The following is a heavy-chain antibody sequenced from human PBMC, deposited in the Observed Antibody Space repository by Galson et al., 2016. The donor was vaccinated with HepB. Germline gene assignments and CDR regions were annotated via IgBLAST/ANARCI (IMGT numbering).Heavy chain of an antibody. V-gene: IGHV1-3*03. J-gene: IGHJ4*02. CDR1: GYSFTPSP. Sequence: SVKVSCKASGYSFTPSPIHWVRQAPGQRLERMGWINAANGDTGYSPAFQGRVTISRDTSATTTYMELSSLTSGDTATYYCAKKGYYQTGIYHFESCGQGALVTVSS. CDR3: AKKGYYQTGIYHFES. CDR2: INAANGDT. D-gene: IGHD3-10*01.